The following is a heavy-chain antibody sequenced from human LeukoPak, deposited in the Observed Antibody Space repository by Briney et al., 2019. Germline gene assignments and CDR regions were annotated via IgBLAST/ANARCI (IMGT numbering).Heavy chain of an antibody. CDR1: GDSISSGNYY. Sequence: SETLSLTCTVSGDSISSGNYYWGWIRQPPGKGLEWIGSLDYSGSTYYNPSLKSRVTISVDTSKNQFSLKLSSVTAADTAVYYCARGSWQLAEEVYWGQGTLVTVSS. CDR3: ARGSWQLAEEVY. J-gene: IGHJ4*02. D-gene: IGHD6-6*01. V-gene: IGHV4-39*07. CDR2: LDYSGST.